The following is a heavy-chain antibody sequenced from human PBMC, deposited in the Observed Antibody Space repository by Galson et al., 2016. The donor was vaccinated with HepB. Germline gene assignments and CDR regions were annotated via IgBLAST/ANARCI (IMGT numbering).Heavy chain of an antibody. J-gene: IGHJ2*01. Sequence: QSGAEVKNPGESLKISCKGSGYSFSNYWIGWVRQMPGKGLEWMGIIFPGDSDTRFSPSFQGQVTISADKSISTAYLQWSSLKASDTAIYYCARLDGDPFDWYFDFWGRGTLVTVSS. D-gene: IGHD4-17*01. CDR3: ARLDGDPFDWYFDF. CDR1: GYSFSNYW. CDR2: IFPGDSDT. V-gene: IGHV5-51*01.